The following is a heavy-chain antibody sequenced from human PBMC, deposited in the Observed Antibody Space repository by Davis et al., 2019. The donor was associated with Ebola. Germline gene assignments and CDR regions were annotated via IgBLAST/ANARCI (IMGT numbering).Heavy chain of an antibody. CDR3: ASRLVAARELDY. V-gene: IGHV5-51*01. Sequence: GESLKISCQGSGYTFDYYWVAWVRQMPGKALESVGIIYPGDSDTRYSPSFQGHVTISADKSISTAYLQWSSLKASDTAVYYCASRLVAARELDYWGQGTLVTVS. CDR1: GYTFDYYW. D-gene: IGHD5-12*01. J-gene: IGHJ4*02. CDR2: IYPGDSDT.